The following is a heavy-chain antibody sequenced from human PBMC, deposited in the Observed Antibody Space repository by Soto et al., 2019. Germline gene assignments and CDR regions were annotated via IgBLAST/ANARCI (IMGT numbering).Heavy chain of an antibody. CDR1: GFTFTSSA. V-gene: IGHV1-58*01. D-gene: IGHD1-26*01. CDR3: AALAGSYYDFDY. Sequence: SVKVSCKASGFTFTSSAVQWVRQARGQRLEWIGWIVVGSGNTNYAQKFQERVTITRDMSTSTAYMELSSLRSVDTAVYYCAALAGSYYDFDYWGQGTLVTVSS. CDR2: IVVGSGNT. J-gene: IGHJ4*02.